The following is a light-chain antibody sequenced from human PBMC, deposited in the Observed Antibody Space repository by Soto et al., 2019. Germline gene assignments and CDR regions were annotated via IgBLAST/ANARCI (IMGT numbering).Light chain of an antibody. CDR1: ISNVGSNY. CDR2: RDN. CDR3: AACDDTLSGDWV. Sequence: QAVVSQPPSASGTPGQRVTISCSGSISNVGSNYVYWYQQLPGTAPKLLIYRDNQWPSGVPDRCSASKSGTSAYLAISGLRSEDEAVYYCAACDDTLSGDWVFGGGTKLTVL. V-gene: IGLV1-47*01. J-gene: IGLJ3*02.